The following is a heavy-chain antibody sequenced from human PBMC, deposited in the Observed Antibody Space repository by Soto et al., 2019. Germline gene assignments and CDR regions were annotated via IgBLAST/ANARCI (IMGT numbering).Heavy chain of an antibody. CDR1: GFTFSDNR. J-gene: IGHJ3*01. CDR3: ARASHSVVPRANAAFHV. D-gene: IGHD6-6*01. Sequence: QVQLVQSGAELKKPGASVNISCTASGFTFSDNRINWVRQAPGQGLEWMGWLNPDTGNTRYSETCQGRVTISRHSSASIAYLELSDLETEDTALYFCARASHSVVPRANAAFHVWGQGTMITVSS. V-gene: IGHV1-3*01. CDR2: LNPDTGNT.